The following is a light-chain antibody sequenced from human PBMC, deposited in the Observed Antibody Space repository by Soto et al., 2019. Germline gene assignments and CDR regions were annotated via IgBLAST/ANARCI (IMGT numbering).Light chain of an antibody. CDR2: DAS. Sequence: EIVLTQSPATLSLSPGERATLSCRASQSVSTYLAWYQQKPGQAPRLLIYDASTRATGIPARFSGSGSGTDFTITISSLESEDFAVYYCQQRSNWPLTFGGGTKVEIK. CDR3: QQRSNWPLT. CDR1: QSVSTY. J-gene: IGKJ4*01. V-gene: IGKV3-11*01.